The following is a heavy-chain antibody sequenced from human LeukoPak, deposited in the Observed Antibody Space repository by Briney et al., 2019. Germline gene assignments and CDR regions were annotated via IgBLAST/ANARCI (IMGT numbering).Heavy chain of an antibody. V-gene: IGHV3-30*18. Sequence: GGSLRLSFSASGFTFSSYGMHWVRQTPDKGLEWVSVISYDGSNKYYGDSVKGRFTISRDNSKSTLYLQMSSLRAEDTAVYYCAKDPNGDYIGAFDFWGQGTMVTVSS. CDR3: AKDPNGDYIGAFDF. CDR1: GFTFSSYG. J-gene: IGHJ3*01. CDR2: ISYDGSNK. D-gene: IGHD4-17*01.